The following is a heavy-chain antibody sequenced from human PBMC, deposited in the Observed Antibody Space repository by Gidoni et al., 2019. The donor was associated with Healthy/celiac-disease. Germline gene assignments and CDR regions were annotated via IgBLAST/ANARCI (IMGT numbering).Heavy chain of an antibody. V-gene: IGHV4-39*01. CDR2: IYYSGST. Sequence: QLQLQESGPGLVKPSETLSLTCTVSGGSISSSSYYWGWIRQPPGKGLEWIGSIYYSGSTYYNPSLKSRVTISVDTSKNQFSLKLSSVTAADTAVYYCASPVNMYSSSRGLGNYYYGMDVWGQGTTVTVSS. J-gene: IGHJ6*02. CDR1: GGSISSSSYY. CDR3: ASPVNMYSSSRGLGNYYYGMDV. D-gene: IGHD6-6*01.